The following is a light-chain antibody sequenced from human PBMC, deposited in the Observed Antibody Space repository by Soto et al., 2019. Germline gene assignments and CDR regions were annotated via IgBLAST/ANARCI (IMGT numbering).Light chain of an antibody. Sequence: QSALAQPASVSGSPGQSITISCTGTSSDVGSSNLVSWYQQHPGKAPKLIIYEGSRRPSGVSGRFSGSKSGNTASLTISGLQAEDESDYYCCSFARSSTFYVFGTGTKLTVL. CDR1: SSDVGSSNL. J-gene: IGLJ1*01. CDR2: EGS. CDR3: CSFARSSTFYV. V-gene: IGLV2-23*01.